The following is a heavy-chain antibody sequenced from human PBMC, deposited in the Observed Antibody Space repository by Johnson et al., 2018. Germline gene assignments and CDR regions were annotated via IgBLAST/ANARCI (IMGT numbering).Heavy chain of an antibody. Sequence: VRLVQSGGGVVQPGRSLRLSCAASGFTLSSYGMHWVRQAPGKGLEWVAVMWYDGINKYYADSVKGRFTVSRDNSKNTVFLQLNSLKAEDTAVYYCAGVSHFYALDVWGQGTTVTVSS. V-gene: IGHV3-33*01. CDR3: AGVSHFYALDV. CDR1: GFTLSSYG. J-gene: IGHJ6*02. D-gene: IGHD2/OR15-2a*01. CDR2: MWYDGINK.